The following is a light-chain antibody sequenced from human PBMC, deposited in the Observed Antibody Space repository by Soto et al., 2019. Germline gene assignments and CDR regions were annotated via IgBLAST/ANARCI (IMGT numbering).Light chain of an antibody. CDR1: QSVSNNY. CDR2: DAS. V-gene: IGKV3-11*01. CDR3: QQRSTWPPFS. J-gene: IGKJ3*01. Sequence: IVLTLSPGTLSLSPGERASLSCRAIQSVSNNYLAWYQHKLGQPPRLLIYDASNRATGIPVRFSGSGSGTDFTLTISSLEPEDFAVYYCQQRSTWPPFSFGPGTKVDIK.